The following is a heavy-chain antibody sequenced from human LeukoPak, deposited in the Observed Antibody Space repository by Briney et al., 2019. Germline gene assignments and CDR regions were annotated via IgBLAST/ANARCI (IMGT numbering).Heavy chain of an antibody. CDR2: INAENGDT. V-gene: IGHV1-3*01. D-gene: IGHD1-14*01. Sequence: ASVKVSCKASGYRFTGYNIDWVRQAPGQRPEWMGRINAENGDTKYSQKFQGRVTITRDTFASTSYMELSSLRSEGTAVYYCARDQYNVIDSWGQGTLVTVSS. CDR1: GYRFTGYN. J-gene: IGHJ4*02. CDR3: ARDQYNVIDS.